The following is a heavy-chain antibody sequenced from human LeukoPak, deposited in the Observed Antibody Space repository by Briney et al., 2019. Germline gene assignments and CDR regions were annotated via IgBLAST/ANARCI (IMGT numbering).Heavy chain of an antibody. J-gene: IGHJ4*02. D-gene: IGHD3-3*01. Sequence: GGSLGLSCAASGFTVSSNYMSWVRQAPGKGLEWVSVLYSDGTTYYADSVKGRFTTSRDNAKNTLFLQMNSLRAEDTAVYYCTRDFDFSSAIWGQGTLVTVSS. V-gene: IGHV3-53*01. CDR2: LYSDGTT. CDR1: GFTVSSNY. CDR3: TRDFDFSSAI.